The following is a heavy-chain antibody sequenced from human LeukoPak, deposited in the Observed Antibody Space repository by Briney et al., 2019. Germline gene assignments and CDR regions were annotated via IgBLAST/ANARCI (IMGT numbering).Heavy chain of an antibody. J-gene: IGHJ4*02. CDR2: ISSSSSTI. CDR1: GFTFSSYS. CDR3: ARGGDTVTTDLDY. Sequence: GGSLRLSCAASGFTFSSYSMNWVRQAPGKGLEWVSYISSSSSTIYYADSVKGRFTISRDNAKNSLYLQMNSLRAEDTVVYYCARGGDTVTTDLDYWGQGTLVTVSS. D-gene: IGHD4-17*01. V-gene: IGHV3-48*01.